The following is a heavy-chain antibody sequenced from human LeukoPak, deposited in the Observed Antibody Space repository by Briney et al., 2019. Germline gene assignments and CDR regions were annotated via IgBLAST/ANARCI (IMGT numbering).Heavy chain of an antibody. CDR2: ISSGGST. Sequence: PGGSLRLSCAASGFTFSSYAMSWVRQAPGKGLEWVSAISSGGSTYYADSVKGRFTISRDNSKNTLYLQMNSLRAEDTAVYYCAKTREWLLVYYFDYWGQGTLVTVSS. CDR1: GFTFSSYA. V-gene: IGHV3-23*01. J-gene: IGHJ4*02. CDR3: AKTREWLLVYYFDY. D-gene: IGHD3-3*01.